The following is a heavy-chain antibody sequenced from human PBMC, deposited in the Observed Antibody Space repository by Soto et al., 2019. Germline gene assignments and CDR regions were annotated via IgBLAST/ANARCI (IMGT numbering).Heavy chain of an antibody. J-gene: IGHJ4*02. Sequence: VRSMRHSCAAAEVSISTYTMSCVRQAPGKGLEWVSAISGSGGSPSYADSVQGRFTISRDNPKKTLYLQMNSLRAEDTAVYYCAKARCTTSNCYVPDYWGRGTLVTVSS. CDR2: ISGSGGSP. CDR3: AKARCTTSNCYVPDY. D-gene: IGHD2-8*01. V-gene: IGHV3-23*01. CDR1: EVSISTYT.